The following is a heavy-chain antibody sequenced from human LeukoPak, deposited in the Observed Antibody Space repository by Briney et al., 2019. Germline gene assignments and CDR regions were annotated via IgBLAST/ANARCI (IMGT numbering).Heavy chain of an antibody. Sequence: PSETLSLTCTVSGGSISSYYWSWIRQPPGKGLEWIGYIYYSGSTNYNPSLKSRVTISVDTSKNQFSLKLSSVTAADTAVYYCARLPGCRDAFDIWGQGTMVTVSS. CDR1: GGSISSYY. J-gene: IGHJ3*02. CDR2: IYYSGST. CDR3: ARLPGCRDAFDI. V-gene: IGHV4-59*08.